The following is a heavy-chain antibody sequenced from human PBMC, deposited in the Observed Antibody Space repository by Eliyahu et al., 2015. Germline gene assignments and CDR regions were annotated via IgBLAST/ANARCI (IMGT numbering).Heavy chain of an antibody. CDR3: ARGHRYSGAYWLDS. CDR1: GGSVSSSLNY. Sequence: QVQLQESGPGLVKPSETLSLTCSFSGGSVSSSLNYWSWXRQPPGKGLEWIAYVYSRASTTYNPSLESRASISVDTSKNQFSLKLRSLTAADTAVYYCARGHRYSGAYWLDSWGQGTLVTVSS. J-gene: IGHJ5*01. D-gene: IGHD4-11*01. CDR2: VYSRAST. V-gene: IGHV4-61*01.